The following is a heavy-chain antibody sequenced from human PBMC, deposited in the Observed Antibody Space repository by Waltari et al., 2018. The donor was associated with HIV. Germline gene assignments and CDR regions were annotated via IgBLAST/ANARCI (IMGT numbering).Heavy chain of an antibody. Sequence: QVQLVQSGAEVKKPGSSVKVSCKASGSTFSSYAISWVQQAPGQGLEWMGGIIPIFGTANYEQKFQGRVTSTADESTSTAYMELSSLRSEDRAVYYCARGYCSSTSCPRRLYYYGMDVWGQGTTVTVSS. J-gene: IGHJ6*02. CDR3: ARGYCSSTSCPRRLYYYGMDV. D-gene: IGHD2-2*01. V-gene: IGHV1-69*01. CDR1: GSTFSSYA. CDR2: IIPIFGTA.